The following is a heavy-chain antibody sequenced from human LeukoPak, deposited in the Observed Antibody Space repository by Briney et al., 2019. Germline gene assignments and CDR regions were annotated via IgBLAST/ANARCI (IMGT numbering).Heavy chain of an antibody. CDR1: SDSFSRRTSY. CDR2: ISYSGST. J-gene: IGHJ4*02. Sequence: SETLSLTCTASSDSFSRRTSYWGWLRQPPGKGLEWIGSISYSGSTSYNPSLKSRVTISVDTSKNQFSLKLSSVTAADTAVYYCARAPHVWGSYRPYYFDYWGQGTLVTVSS. V-gene: IGHV4-39*07. D-gene: IGHD3-16*02. CDR3: ARAPHVWGSYRPYYFDY.